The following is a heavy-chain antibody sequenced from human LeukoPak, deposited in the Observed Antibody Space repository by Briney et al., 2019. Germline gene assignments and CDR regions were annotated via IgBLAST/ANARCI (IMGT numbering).Heavy chain of an antibody. V-gene: IGHV4-59*11. Sequence: PSETLSLTCTVSGGSIHSHYWSWIRQPPGKGLEWIGYISYSGSTYYNPSLKSRVTISLGTSKNQFSLRLTSVTAADTAMYYCARGRNDFDYWGQGTLVTVSS. CDR1: GGSIHSHY. CDR2: ISYSGST. D-gene: IGHD1-1*01. J-gene: IGHJ4*02. CDR3: ARGRNDFDY.